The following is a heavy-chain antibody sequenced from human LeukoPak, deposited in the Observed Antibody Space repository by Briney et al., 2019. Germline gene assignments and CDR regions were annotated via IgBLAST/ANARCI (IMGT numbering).Heavy chain of an antibody. CDR3: ARDWRRDGYNIYY. J-gene: IGHJ4*02. V-gene: IGHV1-2*02. Sequence: ASVKVSCKASGYTFTGYYMHWVRQAPGQGLEWMGWINPNSGGTNYAQKFQGRVTMTRDTSISAAYMELSRLRSDDTAVYYCARDWRRDGYNIYYWGQGTLVTVSS. CDR1: GYTFTGYY. CDR2: INPNSGGT. D-gene: IGHD5-24*01.